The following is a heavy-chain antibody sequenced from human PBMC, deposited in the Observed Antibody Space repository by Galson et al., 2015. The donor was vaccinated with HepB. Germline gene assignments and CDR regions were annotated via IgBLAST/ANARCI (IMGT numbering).Heavy chain of an antibody. Sequence: QSGAEVKKPGESLRISCKGSGYSFTSYWISWVRQMPGKGLEWMGKIDPSDSYTNFSPSFQGHVTIPADTSIGTAYLQCSSLRASDTAMYYCARHGELDYFDYWGQGTLVTVSS. CDR1: GYSFTSYW. CDR3: ARHGELDYFDY. V-gene: IGHV5-10-1*01. J-gene: IGHJ4*02. CDR2: IDPSDSYT. D-gene: IGHD2/OR15-2a*01.